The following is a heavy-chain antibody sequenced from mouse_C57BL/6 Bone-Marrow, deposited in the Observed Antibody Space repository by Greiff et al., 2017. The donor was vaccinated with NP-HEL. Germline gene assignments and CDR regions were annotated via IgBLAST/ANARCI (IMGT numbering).Heavy chain of an antibody. J-gene: IGHJ1*03. CDR3: AKGGYDAWYVDV. CDR2: INPSSGYT. V-gene: IGHV1-7*01. CDR1: GYTFTSYW. D-gene: IGHD2-2*01. Sequence: QVQLQQSGAELAKPGASVTLSCKASGYTFTSYWMHWVKQRHGQGLEWIGYINPSSGYTKYNQQFKDKATLTADTSSSTAYTLLRSLTHADSAGDYCAKGGYDAWYVDVWGTGTTGTVSA.